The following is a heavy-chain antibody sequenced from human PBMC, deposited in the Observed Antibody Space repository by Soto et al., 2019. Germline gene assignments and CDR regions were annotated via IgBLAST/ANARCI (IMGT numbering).Heavy chain of an antibody. V-gene: IGHV4-59*01. D-gene: IGHD3-16*01. CDR1: GDSISDYY. CDR2: IYYNGIT. Sequence: PSETLSLTCTVSGDSISDYYWNWIRQPPGKGLEWIGYIYYNGITNYNPSLKSRLTISVDTSKNQFSLKLSSVTTADTAVYYCARATYAYLPDWGQGTLVTVSS. J-gene: IGHJ4*02. CDR3: ARATYAYLPD.